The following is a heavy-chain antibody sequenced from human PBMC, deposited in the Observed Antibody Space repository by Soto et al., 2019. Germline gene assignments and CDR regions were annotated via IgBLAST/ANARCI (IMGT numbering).Heavy chain of an antibody. Sequence: SETLSLTCTVSGASINSGGYYWSWIRQLPGKGLEWIGYVYFSGSTYYNPSLESRVTISLDTSQNQFSLKLDSVTAADTAVYYCATGNAWETLLAYWGQGTLLTVSS. D-gene: IGHD1-26*01. J-gene: IGHJ4*02. CDR1: GASINSGGYY. CDR2: VYFSGST. V-gene: IGHV4-31*03. CDR3: ATGNAWETLLAY.